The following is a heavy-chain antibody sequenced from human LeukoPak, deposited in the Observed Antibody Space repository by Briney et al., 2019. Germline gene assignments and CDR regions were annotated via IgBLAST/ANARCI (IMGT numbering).Heavy chain of an antibody. CDR1: GASVSNYY. CDR3: ARRYCSSTSCYSSFDY. Sequence: PSETLSLTCRVSGASVSNYYWSWIRQSPGKGLEWIGFFHYSGSTNYNPSLNSRVTTSIDTSMNQLSLTLVSVTAADTAVYYCARRYCSSTSCYSSFDYWGQGTLVTVSS. J-gene: IGHJ4*02. V-gene: IGHV4-59*08. D-gene: IGHD2-2*01. CDR2: FHYSGST.